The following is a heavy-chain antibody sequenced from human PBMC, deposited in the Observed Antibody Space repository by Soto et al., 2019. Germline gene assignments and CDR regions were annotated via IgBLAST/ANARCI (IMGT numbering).Heavy chain of an antibody. J-gene: IGHJ4*02. Sequence: QVQLQESGPGLVKPSETLSLTCTVSGGSVSSGNHYWSWIRQPPGKELEFIAYVFYSGSDNYNPPLKSRVTTSNDKSKNQYSLNLRSVPAADTAVYYCARGRGYGYGIDYWGQGSLVTVSS. CDR3: ARGRGYGYGIDY. CDR1: GGSVSSGNHY. CDR2: VFYSGSD. D-gene: IGHD5-18*01. V-gene: IGHV4-61*01.